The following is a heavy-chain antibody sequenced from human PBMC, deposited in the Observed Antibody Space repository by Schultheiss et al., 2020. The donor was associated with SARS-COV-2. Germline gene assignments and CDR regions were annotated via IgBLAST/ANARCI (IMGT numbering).Heavy chain of an antibody. CDR3: ERYSDPFLKREGYIFDH. D-gene: IGHD5-24*01. J-gene: IGHJ4*02. V-gene: IGHV3-33*01. Sequence: GGSLRLSCAASGFNFSSHGMHWVRQAPGKGLEWVAVIWYDGTNKYYVDSVKGRFTISRDNSKTTRYLQMNSLKAEDTAVYYCERYSDPFLKREGYIFDHWGQGALVTVSS. CDR2: IWYDGTNK. CDR1: GFNFSSHG.